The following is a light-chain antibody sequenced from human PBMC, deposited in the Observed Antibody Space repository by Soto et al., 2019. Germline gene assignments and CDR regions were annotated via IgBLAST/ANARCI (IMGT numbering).Light chain of an antibody. J-gene: IGKJ1*01. CDR1: QSISSW. Sequence: IQMTQSPSSLSASVGDRVTITCRASQSISSWLAWYQQKPGKAPKLLIYKASRLHSGVSSRFSGSESGTEFTLTISSLQPDDFATYYCQQYSGDSRTFGQGTKVEMK. CDR2: KAS. V-gene: IGKV1-5*03. CDR3: QQYSGDSRT.